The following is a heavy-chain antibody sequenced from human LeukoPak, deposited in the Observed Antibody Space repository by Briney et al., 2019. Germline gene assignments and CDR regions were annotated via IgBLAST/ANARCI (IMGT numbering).Heavy chain of an antibody. CDR1: GGSISSYY. Sequence: PSETLSLTCTVSGGSISSYYWSWIRQPPGKGLEWIGYIYYSGSTNYNSSLKSRVTISVDTSKNQFSLKLSSVTAADTAVYYCARVRYGDCFDYWGRGTLVTVSS. D-gene: IGHD4-17*01. CDR2: IYYSGST. CDR3: ARVRYGDCFDY. J-gene: IGHJ4*02. V-gene: IGHV4-59*01.